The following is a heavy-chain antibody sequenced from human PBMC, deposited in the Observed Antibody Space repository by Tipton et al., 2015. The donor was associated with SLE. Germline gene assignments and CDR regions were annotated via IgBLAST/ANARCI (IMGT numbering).Heavy chain of an antibody. J-gene: IGHJ2*01. CDR2: ISYTGAT. CDR1: GVSISNSNYY. CDR3: ATVEGAYSELSRCFDL. V-gene: IGHV4-39*01. Sequence: TLSLTCTVSGVSISNSNYYWGWIRQPPGKGLEWIASISYTGATFYNPSLKRRVIISVNSTKYQFSQKLTFGTAADTAVYYCATVEGAYSELSRCFDLWGRGTLVSVSS. D-gene: IGHD3-16*02.